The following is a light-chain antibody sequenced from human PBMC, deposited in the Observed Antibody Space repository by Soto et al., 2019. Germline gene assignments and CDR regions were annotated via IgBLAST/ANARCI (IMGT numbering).Light chain of an antibody. V-gene: IGKV3-20*01. CDR2: AAS. CDR3: QQYGSSGT. J-gene: IGKJ1*01. Sequence: EMVLTQSPXXXXXXPCXXXTVSCRASQSVRNNYLAWYQQRPGQAPRLLIYAASSRATGIPDRFSGSGSGTDFTLTISRLEPEDFAVYYCQQYGSSGTFGQGTKVDIK. CDR1: QSVRNNY.